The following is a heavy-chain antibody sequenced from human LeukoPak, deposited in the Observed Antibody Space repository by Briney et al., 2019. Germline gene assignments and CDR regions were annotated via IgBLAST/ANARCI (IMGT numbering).Heavy chain of an antibody. CDR2: IHQSGNT. CDR3: ARVVAVAGTFPDS. Sequence: SETLSLTCSVSGSSISSGYYWGWIRQPPGKGLEWIGSIHQSGNTYFNPSLRSRVTVSVDTSKNQFSLKVSSVTAADTAVYYCARVVAVAGTFPDSWGQGTLVTVSS. V-gene: IGHV4-38-2*02. J-gene: IGHJ4*02. D-gene: IGHD6-19*01. CDR1: GSSISSGYY.